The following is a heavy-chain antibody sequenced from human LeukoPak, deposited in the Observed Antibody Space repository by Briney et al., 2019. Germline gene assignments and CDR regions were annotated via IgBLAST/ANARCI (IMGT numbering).Heavy chain of an antibody. CDR2: ISGGGGST. D-gene: IGHD3-22*01. Sequence: GGSLRLSCAASGFTFSSYAMSWVRQAPGKGLEWVSAISGGGGSTYYADSVKGRFTISRDNSKNTLYLQMNSLRAEDTAVYYCARDSSGYDEGAFDIWGQGTMVTVSS. J-gene: IGHJ3*02. V-gene: IGHV3-23*01. CDR1: GFTFSSYA. CDR3: ARDSSGYDEGAFDI.